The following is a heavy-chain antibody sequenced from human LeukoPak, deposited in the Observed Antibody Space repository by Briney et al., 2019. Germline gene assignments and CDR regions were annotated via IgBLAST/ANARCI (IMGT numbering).Heavy chain of an antibody. Sequence: PGGSLRLSCAASGFTFSTHWMSWVRQAPGKGLEWVAKIKEDGSEKYYVDSVKGRFTISRDNAKNSLSLQMHSLRDEDTAVYYCATDRDNSDWQKRFDSWGQGTLVTVSS. CDR2: IKEDGSEK. J-gene: IGHJ4*02. CDR1: GFTFSTHW. D-gene: IGHD2-21*02. V-gene: IGHV3-7*01. CDR3: ATDRDNSDWQKRFDS.